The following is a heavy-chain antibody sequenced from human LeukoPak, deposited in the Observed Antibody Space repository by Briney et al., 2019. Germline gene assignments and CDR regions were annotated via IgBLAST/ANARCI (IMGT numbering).Heavy chain of an antibody. V-gene: IGHV3-30*02. CDR1: GFTFNNYG. D-gene: IGHD5-12*01. J-gene: IGHJ3*02. Sequence: PGGSLRLSCAASGFTFNNYGMDSVRQAPGKGLEWVTFIRYDGSNKYYVDSVKGRFTISRDNSKNTMYLQMNSLRTEDTAVYYCAKARSGPNDAFDIWGQGTMVTVSS. CDR2: IRYDGSNK. CDR3: AKARSGPNDAFDI.